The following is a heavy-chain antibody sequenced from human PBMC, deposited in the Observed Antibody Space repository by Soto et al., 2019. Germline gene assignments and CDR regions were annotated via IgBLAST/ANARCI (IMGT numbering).Heavy chain of an antibody. CDR1: GFTFSSYG. J-gene: IGHJ6*02. CDR2: IWYDGSNK. V-gene: IGHV3-33*01. Sequence: QVQLVESGGGVVQPGRSLRLSCAASGFTFSSYGMHWVRQAPGKGLEWVALIWYDGSNKYYADSVKGRFTISRDTSKNTLYLHMNIMMRAEATAVYYCAREGLVLGLYYVEGMDVWGQGTTVTVSS. D-gene: IGHD4-17*01. CDR3: AREGLVLGLYYVEGMDV.